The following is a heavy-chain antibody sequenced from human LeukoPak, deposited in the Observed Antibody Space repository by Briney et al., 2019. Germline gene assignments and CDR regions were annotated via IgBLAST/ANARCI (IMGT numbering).Heavy chain of an antibody. CDR2: INPSGGST. CDR1: GGTFSSYA. J-gene: IGHJ4*02. Sequence: ASVKVSCKASGGTFSSYAISWVRQAPGQGLEWMGIINPSGGSTSYAQKFQGRVTMTRDTSTSTVYMELSSLRSEDTAVYYCARATRRDGYNFFGYWGQGTLVTVSS. CDR3: ARATRRDGYNFFGY. V-gene: IGHV1-46*01. D-gene: IGHD5-24*01.